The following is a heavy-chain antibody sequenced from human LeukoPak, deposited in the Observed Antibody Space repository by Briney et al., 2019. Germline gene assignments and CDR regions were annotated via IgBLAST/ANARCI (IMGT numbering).Heavy chain of an antibody. CDR3: ARSITAKTNRFDP. Sequence: GGSLRLSCAATGFTFSNYGMTWVRQAPGTGLEWVANMNQAGSEKYYVDSVKGRFTISRDNAKNSLYLQMNSLRAEDTAVYYCARSITAKTNRFDPWGQGTLVTVSS. CDR1: GFTFSNYG. V-gene: IGHV3-7*05. J-gene: IGHJ5*02. D-gene: IGHD1-20*01. CDR2: MNQAGSEK.